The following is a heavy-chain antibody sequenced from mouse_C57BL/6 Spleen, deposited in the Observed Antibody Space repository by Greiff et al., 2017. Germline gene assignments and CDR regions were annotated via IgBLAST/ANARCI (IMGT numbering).Heavy chain of an antibody. Sequence: QVQLQQSGAELVMPGASVKLSCKASGYTFTSYWMHWVKQRPGQGLEWIGEIDPSDSYTNYNQKFKGKSTLTVDKSSSTAYMQLSSLTSEDSAVYYCARGDGHYAMDYWGQGTSVTVSS. CDR1: GYTFTSYW. D-gene: IGHD2-3*01. CDR2: IDPSDSYT. V-gene: IGHV1-69*01. J-gene: IGHJ4*01. CDR3: ARGDGHYAMDY.